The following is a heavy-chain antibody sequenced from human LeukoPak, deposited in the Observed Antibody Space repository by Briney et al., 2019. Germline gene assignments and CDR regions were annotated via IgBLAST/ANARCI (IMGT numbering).Heavy chain of an antibody. J-gene: IGHJ4*02. CDR2: INHSGST. D-gene: IGHD3-3*01. Sequence: PSETLSLTCAVYGGSFSGYYWSWLRQPPGKGLEWIGEINHSGSTNYNPSLTSRVTISVDTSKNQCSLRLSSVTAADTAVYYCARGGLWSGYPYWGQGTLVTVSS. CDR1: GGSFSGYY. CDR3: ARGGLWSGYPY. V-gene: IGHV4-34*01.